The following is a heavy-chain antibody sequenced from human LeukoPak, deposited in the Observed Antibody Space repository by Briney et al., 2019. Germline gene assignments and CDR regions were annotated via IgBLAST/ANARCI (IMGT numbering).Heavy chain of an antibody. V-gene: IGHV1-46*01. CDR1: GYTFTIFH. CDR3: ARESTFRLLRNVSDI. Sequence: GASVEVSCKASGYTFTIFHIHWVRQAPGQGLEWMGLINPSDGSTNYAQKFQGRVTMTSDTSTSTVAMDLSSLRSDDTAVYYCARESTFRLLRNVSDIWGQGTMVTVSS. CDR2: INPSDGST. J-gene: IGHJ3*02. D-gene: IGHD5-12*01.